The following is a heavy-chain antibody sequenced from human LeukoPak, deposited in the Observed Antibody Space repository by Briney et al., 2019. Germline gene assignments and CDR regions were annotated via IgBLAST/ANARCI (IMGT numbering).Heavy chain of an antibody. Sequence: GRSLRLSCAASGFTFISYGMHWVRQAPGKGLEWVAVVWYDGNNKYYVDPVKGRFTISRDNSKSTLYLQMNSLRAEDTAMYYCARSRQIYDAFDIWGQGTMVTVSS. CDR1: GFTFISYG. CDR2: VWYDGNNK. J-gene: IGHJ3*02. D-gene: IGHD2-2*01. V-gene: IGHV3-33*01. CDR3: ARSRQIYDAFDI.